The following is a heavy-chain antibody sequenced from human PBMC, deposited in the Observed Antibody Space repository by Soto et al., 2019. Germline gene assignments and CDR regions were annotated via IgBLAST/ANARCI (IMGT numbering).Heavy chain of an antibody. CDR3: ARGERYCSGGSCYDYYYYYMDV. D-gene: IGHD2-15*01. V-gene: IGHV1-69*02. CDR1: GGTFSSYT. J-gene: IGHJ6*03. CDR2: IIPILGIA. Sequence: QVQLVQSGAEVKKPGSSVKVSCKASGGTFSSYTISWVRQAPGQGLEWMGRIIPILGIANYEQKFQGRVTITADKATSTAYMELSSLRSEDTAVYYCARGERYCSGGSCYDYYYYYMDVWGKGTTVTVSS.